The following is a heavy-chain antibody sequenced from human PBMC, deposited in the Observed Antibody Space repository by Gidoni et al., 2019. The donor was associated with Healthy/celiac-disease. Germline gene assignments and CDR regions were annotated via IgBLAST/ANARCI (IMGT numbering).Heavy chain of an antibody. D-gene: IGHD3-16*02. Sequence: QVQLQLWGAGLLEPSETLSLTCAVNGGAFSGYYWSWIRQPPGKGLEWMEEINHSGITNYNPSLPGRVTITVDTSKNQFSLKLSAVTAADTDVYYCARGEPFYDYIWGGYRQNWFDPWGQGTLVTVSS. J-gene: IGHJ5*02. V-gene: IGHV4-34*01. CDR3: ARGEPFYDYIWGGYRQNWFDP. CDR1: GGAFSGYY. CDR2: INHSGIT.